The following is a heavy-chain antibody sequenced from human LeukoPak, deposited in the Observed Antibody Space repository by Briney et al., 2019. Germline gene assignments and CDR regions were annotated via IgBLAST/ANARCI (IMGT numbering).Heavy chain of an antibody. J-gene: IGHJ4*02. CDR2: ISYDGGNK. D-gene: IGHD2/OR15-2a*01. V-gene: IGHV3-30*03. CDR3: ASKGPLGYYEFDY. Sequence: PGRSLRLSCAASGFTFSSYGMHWVRQAPGKGLEWVAVISYDGGNKYYADSVKGRFTISRDNSKNTLYLQMNSLRAEDTAVYYCASKGPLGYYEFDYWGQGTLVTVSS. CDR1: GFTFSSYG.